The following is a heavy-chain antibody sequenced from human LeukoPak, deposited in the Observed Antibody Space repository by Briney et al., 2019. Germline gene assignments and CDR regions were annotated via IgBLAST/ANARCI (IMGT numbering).Heavy chain of an antibody. J-gene: IGHJ6*03. Sequence: SETLSLTCTVSGGSINSDYWSWIRQPPGKGLEWIGYIYYSGSTNYNPSLKSRVTISVDTSKSQFSLRLTSVTAADTAVYYCARRRSASGSFMDVWGKGTTVTVSS. V-gene: IGHV4-59*08. CDR2: IYYSGST. CDR1: GGSINSDY. D-gene: IGHD6-13*01. CDR3: ARRRSASGSFMDV.